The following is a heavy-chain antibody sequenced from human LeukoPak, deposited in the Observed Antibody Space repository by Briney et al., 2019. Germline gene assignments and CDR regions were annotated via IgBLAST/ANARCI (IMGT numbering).Heavy chain of an antibody. CDR2: ISAYNGNT. CDR3: AGDRPYETQYNWNLDY. D-gene: IGHD1-20*01. CDR1: GYTFTSYG. V-gene: IGHV1-18*01. J-gene: IGHJ4*02. Sequence: GASVKVSCKASGYTFTSYGISWVRQAPGQGLEWMGWISAYNGNTNYAQKLQGRVTITTDTSTSTAYMELRSLRSDDTAVYYCAGDRPYETQYNWNLDYWGQGTLVTVSS.